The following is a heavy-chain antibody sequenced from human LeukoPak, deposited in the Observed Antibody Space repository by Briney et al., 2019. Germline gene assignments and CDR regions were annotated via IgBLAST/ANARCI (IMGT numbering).Heavy chain of an antibody. CDR2: IYSGGST. Sequence: GGSLRLSCAASGFTVSSNYMSWVRQAPGKGLEWVSVIYSGGSTYYADSVKGRFTISRDNSKNTLYLQVNSLRAEDTAVYYCARSSFLWFGELSEFDYWGQGTLVTVSS. V-gene: IGHV3-66*01. CDR1: GFTVSSNY. J-gene: IGHJ4*02. CDR3: ARSSFLWFGELSEFDY. D-gene: IGHD3-10*01.